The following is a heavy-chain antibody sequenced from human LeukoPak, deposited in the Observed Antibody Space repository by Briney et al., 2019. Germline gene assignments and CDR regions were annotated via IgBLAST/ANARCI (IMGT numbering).Heavy chain of an antibody. V-gene: IGHV1-46*01. CDR1: GYTFTSYY. CDR3: ASSYYDSSGYYYFDY. CDR2: INPSGGST. D-gene: IGHD3-22*01. Sequence: ASVKVSCKASGYTFTSYYMHWVRQAPGQGLEWMGIINPSGGSTSYAQKFQGRVTMTRDTSTSTVYMELSSLRSEDTAVYYRASSYYDSSGYYYFDYWGQGTLVTVSS. J-gene: IGHJ4*02.